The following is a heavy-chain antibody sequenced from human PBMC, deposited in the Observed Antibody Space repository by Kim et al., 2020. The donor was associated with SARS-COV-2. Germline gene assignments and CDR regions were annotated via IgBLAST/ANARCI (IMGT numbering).Heavy chain of an antibody. CDR1: GFTFSSYG. CDR2: ISYDGSNK. J-gene: IGHJ3*02. V-gene: IGHV3-30*18. CDR3: AKGDYVWGSYRYTGPDAFDI. D-gene: IGHD3-16*02. Sequence: GGSLRLSCAASGFTFSSYGMHWVRQAPGKGLEWVAVISYDGSNKYYADSVKGRFTISRDNSKNTLYLQMNSLRAEDTAVHYCAKGDYVWGSYRYTGPDAFDIWGQGTMVTVSS.